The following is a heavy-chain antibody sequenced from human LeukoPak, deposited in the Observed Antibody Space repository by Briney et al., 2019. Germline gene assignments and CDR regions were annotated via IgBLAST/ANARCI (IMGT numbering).Heavy chain of an antibody. CDR1: GYTLTGYY. CDR2: ISAYNGNT. Sequence: ASVKVSCKASGYTLTGYYLHWVRQAPGQGLEWMGWISAYNGNTNYAQKLQGRVTMTTDTSTSTAYMELRSLRSDDTAVYYCARGLGSWLNGYYFDYWGQGTLVTVSS. D-gene: IGHD6-13*01. V-gene: IGHV1-18*04. CDR3: ARGLGSWLNGYYFDY. J-gene: IGHJ4*02.